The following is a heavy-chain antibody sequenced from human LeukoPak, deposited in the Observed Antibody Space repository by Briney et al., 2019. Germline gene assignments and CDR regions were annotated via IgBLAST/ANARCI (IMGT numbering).Heavy chain of an antibody. V-gene: IGHV4-59*08. CDR2: IYYSGST. CDR1: GGSISSYY. J-gene: IGHJ4*02. CDR3: AGFYGDYPVDY. Sequence: SETLSLTCTVSGGSISSYYWSWIRQPPGKGLEWIGYIYYSGSTNYNPSLKSRVTISVDTSKNQFSLKLSSVTAADTAVYYCAGFYGDYPVDYWGQGTLVTVSS. D-gene: IGHD4-17*01.